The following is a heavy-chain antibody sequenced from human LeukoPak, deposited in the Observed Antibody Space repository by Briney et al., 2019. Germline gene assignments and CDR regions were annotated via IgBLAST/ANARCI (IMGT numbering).Heavy chain of an antibody. CDR1: GFTFSDYA. D-gene: IGHD3-10*01. CDR2: ISGNGDST. V-gene: IGHV3-23*01. J-gene: IGHJ4*02. Sequence: GGSLRLSCAASGFTFSDYAMSWVRQAPGKGLEWVSAISGNGDSTYYSDSVKARFTTSRDNSRNTLYLQIHSLRAEDTALYYCASSIVRGGYGDYDYWGQGTLVTVSS. CDR3: ASSIVRGGYGDYDY.